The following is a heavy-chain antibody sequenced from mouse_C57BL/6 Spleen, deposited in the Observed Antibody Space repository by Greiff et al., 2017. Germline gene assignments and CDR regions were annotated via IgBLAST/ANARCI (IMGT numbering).Heavy chain of an antibody. CDR3: GSRPVAY. Sequence: QVQLQQPGAELVKPGASVKLSCKASGYTFTSYWMQWVKQRPGQGLEWIGEIDPSDSYTNYNQKFKGKATLTVSTSSSTAYMPLSSLTSEYSAVSYCGSRPVAYWGQGTLVTVSA. CDR1: GYTFTSYW. J-gene: IGHJ3*01. V-gene: IGHV1-50*01. CDR2: IDPSDSYT.